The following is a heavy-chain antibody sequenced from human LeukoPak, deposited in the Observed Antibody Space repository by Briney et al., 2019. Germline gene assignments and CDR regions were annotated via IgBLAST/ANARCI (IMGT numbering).Heavy chain of an antibody. Sequence: PSETLSLTCAVYGGSFSGYYWSWIRQPPGKGLEWIGEINHSGSTNCNPSLKSRVTISVDTSKNQFSLKLSSVTAADMAVYYCARVRCSGGSCPYYYYYYYMDVWGKGTTVTVSS. CDR3: ARVRCSGGSCPYYYYYYYMDV. D-gene: IGHD2-15*01. CDR2: INHSGST. V-gene: IGHV4-34*01. CDR1: GGSFSGYY. J-gene: IGHJ6*03.